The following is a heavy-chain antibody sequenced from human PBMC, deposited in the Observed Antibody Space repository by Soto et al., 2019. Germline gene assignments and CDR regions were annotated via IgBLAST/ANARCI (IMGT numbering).Heavy chain of an antibody. D-gene: IGHD5-18*01. CDR1: GFTFSSYG. CDR3: AKDRTAMVTSFDY. V-gene: IGHV3-30*18. CDR2: ISYDGSNK. Sequence: QVQLVESGGGVVQPGRSLRLSCAASGFTFSSYGMHWVRQAPGKGLEWVAVISYDGSNKYYADSVKGRFTISRDNSKNTLYLQMNSLRAEDTALYYCAKDRTAMVTSFDYWGQGTLVTVSS. J-gene: IGHJ4*02.